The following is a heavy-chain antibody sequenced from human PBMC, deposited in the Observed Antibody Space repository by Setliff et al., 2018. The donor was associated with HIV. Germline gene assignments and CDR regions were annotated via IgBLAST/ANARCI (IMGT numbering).Heavy chain of an antibody. CDR1: TFSVSEYA. CDR2: MSYDGNNK. V-gene: IGHV3-30*07. CDR3: AKGFRPVDTALVSGPTY. D-gene: IGHD5-18*01. J-gene: IGHJ4*02. Sequence: GGSLRLSCAASTFSVSEYAMHWVRQAPGKGLEWVAVMSYDGNNKYYADSVKGRFTISRDNSKNTLYLQMNSLRADDTAIYYCAKGFRPVDTALVSGPTYWGQGIRVTVSS.